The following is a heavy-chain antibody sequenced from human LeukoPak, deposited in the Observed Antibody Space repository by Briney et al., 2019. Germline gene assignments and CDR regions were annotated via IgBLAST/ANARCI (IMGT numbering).Heavy chain of an antibody. J-gene: IGHJ4*02. CDR1: GDTFSSYA. V-gene: IGHV1-69*04. CDR3: ARVACCEMGVMWPRLGGQDCRYDH. CDR2: ITPFLGIA. Sequence: SVKVSCKASGDTFSSYAINWVRQAPGQGPEWMGRITPFLGIANYPQKFQGRVTITADESTTTAYMELSSLRSEDTAVYYCARVACCEMGVMWPRLGGQDCRYDHWGQGTLVTVSS. D-gene: IGHD3-16*01.